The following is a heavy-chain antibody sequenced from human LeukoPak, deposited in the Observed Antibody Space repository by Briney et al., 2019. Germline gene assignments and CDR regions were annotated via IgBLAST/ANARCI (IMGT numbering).Heavy chain of an antibody. CDR2: INHSGST. CDR1: GGSFSGYY. Sequence: SETLSLTCAVYGGSFSGYYWSWIRQPPGKGLEWIGEINHSGSTNYKPSLKSRVTISVDTSKNQFSLKLSSVTAADTAVYYCARSGYCSGGSCYSWGAFDIWGQGTMVTVSS. V-gene: IGHV4-34*01. D-gene: IGHD2-15*01. CDR3: ARSGYCSGGSCYSWGAFDI. J-gene: IGHJ3*02.